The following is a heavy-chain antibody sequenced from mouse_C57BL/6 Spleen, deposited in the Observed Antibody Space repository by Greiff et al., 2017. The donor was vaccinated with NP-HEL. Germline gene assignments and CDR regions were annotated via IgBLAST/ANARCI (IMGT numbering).Heavy chain of an antibody. CDR3: ARQGYGSSLYAMDY. J-gene: IGHJ4*01. D-gene: IGHD1-1*01. CDR2: ISSGSSTI. Sequence: VQLKESGGGLVKPGGSLKLSCAASGFTFSDYGMHWVRQAPEKGLEWVAYISSGSSTIYYADTVKGRFTISRDNAKNTLFLQMTSLRSEDTAMYYCARQGYGSSLYAMDYWGQGTSVTVSS. V-gene: IGHV5-17*01. CDR1: GFTFSDYG.